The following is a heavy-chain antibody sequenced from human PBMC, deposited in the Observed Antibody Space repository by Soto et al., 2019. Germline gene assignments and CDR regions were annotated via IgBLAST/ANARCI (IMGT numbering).Heavy chain of an antibody. J-gene: IGHJ6*02. D-gene: IGHD3-9*01. CDR3: ARHKGDYDILTGYYNPYYYYGMDV. V-gene: IGHV4-39*01. Sequence: SETLSLTCTVSGGSISSSSYYWGWIHQPPGKGLEWIGSIYYSGSTYYNPSLKSRVTISVDTSKNQFSLKLSSVTAADTAVYYCARHKGDYDILTGYYNPYYYYGMDVWGQGTTVTV. CDR2: IYYSGST. CDR1: GGSISSSSYY.